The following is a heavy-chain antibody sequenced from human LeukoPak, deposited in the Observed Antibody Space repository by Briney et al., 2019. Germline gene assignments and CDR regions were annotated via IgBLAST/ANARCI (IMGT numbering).Heavy chain of an antibody. V-gene: IGHV1-2*02. J-gene: IGHJ4*02. D-gene: IGHD3-9*01. CDR3: AREGGYDILTGYQDY. Sequence: ASVKVSCKASGYIFTTYFIHWVRPAPGQGLEWMGWINPNNGDTNYVQKFQGRVTMTRDTSISTAYMELTRLRSDDTAVYYCAREGGYDILTGYQDYWGQGTQVTVSS. CDR1: GYIFTTYF. CDR2: INPNNGDT.